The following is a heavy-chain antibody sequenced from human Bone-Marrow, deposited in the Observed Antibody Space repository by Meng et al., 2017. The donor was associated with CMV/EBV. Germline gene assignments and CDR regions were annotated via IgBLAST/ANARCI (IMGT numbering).Heavy chain of an antibody. Sequence: GESLKISCAASGFTFSSYAMTWVRQAPGKGLEWVSGISGRGGSTYYADSVKGRFTISRDNAKNTLYLRMNSLRAEDTAMYYCARKFCAFGSCFADWGQGNLVTVSS. J-gene: IGHJ4*02. V-gene: IGHV3-23*01. CDR1: GFTFSSYA. CDR2: ISGRGGST. D-gene: IGHD2-15*01. CDR3: ARKFCAFGSCFAD.